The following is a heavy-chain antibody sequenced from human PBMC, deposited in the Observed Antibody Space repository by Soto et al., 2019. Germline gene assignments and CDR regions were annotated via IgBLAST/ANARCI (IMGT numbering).Heavy chain of an antibody. V-gene: IGHV4-31*03. CDR2: IYYSGST. D-gene: IGHD2-2*01. CDR1: GGSISRGGYY. Sequence: LSLTCTVSGGSISRGGYYWSWNGQHPGKGLEWIGYIYYSGSTYYNPSPKSRVTISVDTSKSQFSLKLSSVTAADTAVYYCARGQCSSTSCYPYYYYYYGMDVWGQGTTVTVSS. CDR3: ARGQCSSTSCYPYYYYYYGMDV. J-gene: IGHJ6*02.